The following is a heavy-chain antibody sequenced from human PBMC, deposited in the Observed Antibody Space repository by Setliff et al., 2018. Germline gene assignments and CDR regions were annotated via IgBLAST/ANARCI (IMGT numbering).Heavy chain of an antibody. J-gene: IGHJ4*02. CDR2: IHPSGST. CDR1: GGSMTSYY. CDR3: ARSPSSGAYWNPRPFYSDY. V-gene: IGHV4-4*08. D-gene: IGHD1-26*01. Sequence: SETLSLTCTVSGGSMTSYYWSWIRQPPGKGLEWIAYIHPSGSTSYNPSLKSRVTISLDTSKNHFSLKLDSVTAADTALYYCARSPSSGAYWNPRPFYSDYWGLGTLVTVSS.